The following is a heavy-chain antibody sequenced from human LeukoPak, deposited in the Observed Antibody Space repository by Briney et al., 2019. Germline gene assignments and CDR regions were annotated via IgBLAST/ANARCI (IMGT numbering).Heavy chain of an antibody. D-gene: IGHD3-22*01. CDR2: IIPIFGTA. Sequence: ASVKVSCKASGGTFSSYAISWVRQAPGQGLEWMGGIIPIFGTANYAQKFQGRVTITADESTSTAYMELSSLRSEDTAVYYCAREAGEIYYDSSGYSRGYNWFDPWGQGTLVTVSS. J-gene: IGHJ5*02. CDR3: AREAGEIYYDSSGYSRGYNWFDP. V-gene: IGHV1-69*13. CDR1: GGTFSSYA.